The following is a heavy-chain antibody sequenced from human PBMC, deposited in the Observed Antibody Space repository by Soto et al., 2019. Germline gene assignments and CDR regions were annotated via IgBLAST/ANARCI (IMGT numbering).Heavy chain of an antibody. D-gene: IGHD1-26*01. CDR3: ARHKKWAEQGWFDP. CDR1: GGSTSGYY. V-gene: IGHV4-59*01. Sequence: QVQLQESGPGLMKPSETVSVTCNVSGGSTSGYYWTWIRQSPGKGLEWIGYIHSSGTTTYNPSLKSRVTISIDTSKNQVYLRVTSVTAADTAIYYCARHKKWAEQGWFDPWGQGTQVTVSS. CDR2: IHSSGTT. J-gene: IGHJ5*02.